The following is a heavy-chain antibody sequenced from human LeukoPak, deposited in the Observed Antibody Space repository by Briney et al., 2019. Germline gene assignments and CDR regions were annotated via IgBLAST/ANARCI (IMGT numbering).Heavy chain of an antibody. CDR3: TTGLMTMVRGVTWYYYYGMDV. V-gene: IGHV3-15*01. CDR1: GFTFSSYV. J-gene: IGHJ6*02. Sequence: GGSLRLSCAASGFTFSSYVMHWVRQAPGQGREWGGRIKSKTAGGTPDYAAPVKGRFTISRDDSKNTLYLQMNSLKTEDTAVYYCTTGLMTMVRGVTWYYYYGMDVWGQGTTVTVSS. CDR2: IKSKTAGGTP. D-gene: IGHD3-10*01.